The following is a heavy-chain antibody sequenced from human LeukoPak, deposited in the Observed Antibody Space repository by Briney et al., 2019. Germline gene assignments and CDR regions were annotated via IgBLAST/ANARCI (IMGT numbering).Heavy chain of an antibody. J-gene: IGHJ4*02. CDR2: IKWNGGST. V-gene: IGHV3-20*04. CDR1: GFTFDDHG. Sequence: GGSLRLSCAASGFTFDDHGMSWVRHAPGKGLEWVSGIKWNGGSTGYEDTVKGRFTISRDNSKNTLYLQMNSLRAEDTAVYYCAKGSYGDYATLDYWGQGTLVTVSS. CDR3: AKGSYGDYATLDY. D-gene: IGHD4-17*01.